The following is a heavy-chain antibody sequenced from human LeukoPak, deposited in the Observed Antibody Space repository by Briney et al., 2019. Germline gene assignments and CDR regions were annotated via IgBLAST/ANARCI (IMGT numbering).Heavy chain of an antibody. CDR2: MNPNSGNT. J-gene: IGHJ4*02. CDR3: ARTSDSGSYLDYYFDY. V-gene: IGHV1-8*01. Sequence: ASVKVSCKASGYTFTSYDINWVRQATGQGLEWMGWMNPNSGNTGYAQKFQGRVTMTRNTSISTANMELSSLRSEDTAVYYCARTSDSGSYLDYYFDYWGQGTLVTVSS. CDR1: GYTFTSYD. D-gene: IGHD1-26*01.